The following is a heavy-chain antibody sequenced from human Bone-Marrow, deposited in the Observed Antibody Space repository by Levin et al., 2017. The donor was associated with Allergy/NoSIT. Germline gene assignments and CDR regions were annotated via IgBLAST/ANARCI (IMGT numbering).Heavy chain of an antibody. D-gene: IGHD1-14*01. J-gene: IGHJ5*02. V-gene: IGHV3-30-3*01. CDR3: ARSTGYDNGWFDL. CDR2: ISYDGSRE. CDR1: GFRFSTYA. Sequence: SGGSLRLSCAASGFRFSTYAIHWVRHTPGKGLEWVAVISYDGSRENYADSVKGRFTISRDNSKTTLYLKMDSLRTEDTAVYSCARSTGYDNGWFDLWGQGTLVTVSS.